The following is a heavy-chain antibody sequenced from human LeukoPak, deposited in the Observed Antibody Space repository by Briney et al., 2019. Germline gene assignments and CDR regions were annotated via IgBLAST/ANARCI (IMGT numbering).Heavy chain of an antibody. Sequence: GRSLRLSCAASGFTFSSYGMHWVRQAPGKGLEWVSAISGSGGSTYYADSVKGRFTISRDNSKNTLYLQMNSLRAEDTAVYYCAKGTSIAVAGKKVTPFDYWGQGTLVTVSS. CDR3: AKGTSIAVAGKKVTPFDY. J-gene: IGHJ4*02. CDR2: ISGSGGST. CDR1: GFTFSSYG. D-gene: IGHD6-19*01. V-gene: IGHV3-23*01.